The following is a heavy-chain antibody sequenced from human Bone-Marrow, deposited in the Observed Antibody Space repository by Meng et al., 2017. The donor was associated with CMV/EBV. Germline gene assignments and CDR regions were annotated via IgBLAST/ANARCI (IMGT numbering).Heavy chain of an antibody. J-gene: IGHJ6*02. CDR2: IDWDDDK. Sequence: SGPTLVKPTQTLTLTCTFSGFSLSTSGVGVGWIRQPPGKALEWLALIDWDDDKYYSTSLKTRLTISKDTSKNQVVLTMTNMDPVDTATYYCARQLVPLYYYGMDVWGQGTTVTVSS. D-gene: IGHD6-13*01. CDR3: ARQLVPLYYYGMDV. CDR1: GFSLSTSGVG. V-gene: IGHV2-70*01.